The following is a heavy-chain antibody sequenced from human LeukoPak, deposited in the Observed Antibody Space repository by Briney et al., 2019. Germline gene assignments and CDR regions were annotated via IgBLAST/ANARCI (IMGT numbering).Heavy chain of an antibody. D-gene: IGHD3-22*01. CDR1: GGSISSGRNY. V-gene: IGHV4-61*02. CDR2: IYIFSGST. CDR3: ARDYYDISGYYGRHAFDI. J-gene: IGHJ3*02. Sequence: SETLSLTCTVSGGSISSGRNYWTWIRQPAGKGLEWIGRIYIFSGSTNYNPSLKSRVTISVDTSKNQFSLKLSSVTAADTAVYYCARDYYDISGYYGRHAFDIWGQGTMVTVSS.